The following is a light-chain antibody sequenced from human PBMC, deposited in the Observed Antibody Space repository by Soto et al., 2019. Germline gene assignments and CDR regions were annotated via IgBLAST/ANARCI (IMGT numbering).Light chain of an antibody. J-gene: IGLJ1*01. CDR3: SSYTSSNTLV. CDR1: SSDVGGYNY. CDR2: EVT. Sequence: QSVLTQPASVSASPGQSITISCTGTSSDVGGYNYVSWYQLHPAKAPKLMIYEVTNRPSGVSNRFSGSKSGNTASLTISGLQAEDEADYYCSSYTSSNTLVFGTGTKLTVL. V-gene: IGLV2-14*01.